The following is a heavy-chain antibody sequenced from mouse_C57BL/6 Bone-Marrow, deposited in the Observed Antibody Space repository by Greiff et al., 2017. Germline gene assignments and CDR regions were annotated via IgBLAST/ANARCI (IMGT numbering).Heavy chain of an antibody. CDR3: ARNTEYYGSAWFAY. V-gene: IGHV2-2*02. D-gene: IGHD1-1*01. CDR1: GFSLTSYG. Sequence: QVQLQQSGPGLVQPSQRLSITCTVSGFSLTSYGVHWVRQSPGKGLEWLGVIWSGGSTDYNAAFISRLSISKDNSKSQVFFKMNSLQANDTAIYYCARNTEYYGSAWFAYWGQGTLVTVSA. CDR2: IWSGGST. J-gene: IGHJ3*01.